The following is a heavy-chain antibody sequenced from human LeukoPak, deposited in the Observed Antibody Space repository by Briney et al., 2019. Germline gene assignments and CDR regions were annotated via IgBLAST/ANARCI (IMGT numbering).Heavy chain of an antibody. CDR3: AKASRLPDY. CDR1: GFTFSNYA. Sequence: PGGSLRLSCVASGFTFSNYAMGRVRQAPGKGLEWVSGISGSGGRTYYADSVKGRFTISRDNSKNTLYLQMNSLRAEDTAVYYCAKASRLPDYWGQGTLVTVSS. J-gene: IGHJ4*02. V-gene: IGHV3-23*01. D-gene: IGHD3-16*01. CDR2: ISGSGGRT.